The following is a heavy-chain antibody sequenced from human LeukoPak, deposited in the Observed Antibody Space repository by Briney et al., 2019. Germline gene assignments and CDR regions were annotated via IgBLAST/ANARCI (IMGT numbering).Heavy chain of an antibody. Sequence: SETLSLTCIVSGGSISSNNYYWGWIRQPPGKGLEWIGSIYYTGSTYYNPSLKSRVTISVDTSKNQFSLQLSSVTAADSAVYYCARHRGPTYYFDSVGYYPFDYWGQGTLVTVSS. CDR2: IYYTGST. CDR1: GGSISSNNYY. CDR3: ARHRGPTYYFDSVGYYPFDY. V-gene: IGHV4-39*01. J-gene: IGHJ4*02. D-gene: IGHD3-22*01.